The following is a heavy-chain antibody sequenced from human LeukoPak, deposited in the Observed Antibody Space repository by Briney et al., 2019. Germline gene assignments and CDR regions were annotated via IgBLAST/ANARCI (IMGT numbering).Heavy chain of an antibody. CDR2: ISSSSSSV. V-gene: IGHV3-48*03. D-gene: IGHD5-12*01. CDR1: GFTFGSFE. CDR3: ARNRDIVAYFDY. J-gene: IGHJ4*02. Sequence: GGSLRLSCAVSGFTFGSFEMNWVRQAPGKGLEWVSKISSSSSSVYYADTLKGRFTISRDNAKSALYLQMNSLRAEDTAVYYCARNRDIVAYFDYWGQGTLVTTSS.